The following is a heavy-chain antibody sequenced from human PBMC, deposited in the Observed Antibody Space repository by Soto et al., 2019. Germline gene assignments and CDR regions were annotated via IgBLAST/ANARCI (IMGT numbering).Heavy chain of an antibody. Sequence: GPTLVNPKHTLTLTCTFSGFSLSTSVMRVSWIRQPPGKALEWLARIDWDDDKFYSTSLKTRLTISKDTSKNQVVLTMTNMDHVDTDTYYCALNRPDGFQHWGQGTLVTVSS. CDR3: ALNRPDGFQH. J-gene: IGHJ1*01. CDR1: GFSLSTSVMR. CDR2: IDWDDDK. V-gene: IGHV2-70*04.